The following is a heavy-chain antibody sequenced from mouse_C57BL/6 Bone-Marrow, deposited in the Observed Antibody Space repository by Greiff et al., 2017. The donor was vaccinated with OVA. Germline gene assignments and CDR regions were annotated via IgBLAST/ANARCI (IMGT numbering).Heavy chain of an antibody. CDR1: GYTFTSYW. CDR3: ARCGSGYAMDY. Sequence: VQLQQPGAGLVKPGASVKLSCKASGYTFTSYWMQWVKQRPGQGLEWIGEIDPSDSYTNYNQKFKGKATLTVDTSSSTAYMQLSSLTSEDSAVYYCARCGSGYAMDYWGQGTSVTVSS. J-gene: IGHJ4*01. CDR2: IDPSDSYT. V-gene: IGHV1-50*01. D-gene: IGHD6-1*01.